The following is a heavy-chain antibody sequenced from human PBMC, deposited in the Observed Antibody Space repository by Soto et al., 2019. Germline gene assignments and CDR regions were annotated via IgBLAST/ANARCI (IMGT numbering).Heavy chain of an antibody. CDR3: AGGFGNGFND. D-gene: IGHD3-3*01. CDR2: ISGPSIYI. J-gene: IGHJ6*02. Sequence: EVQLVESGGGLVKPGGSLRLSCVASGFTFSGYSINWVRQAPGKGLEWVSYISGPSIYIYYADSVKGRFTISRDNAKGAIDFPIDSLSADKTFVCYRAGGFGNGFNDGGHGDKVSVS. CDR1: GFTFSGYS. V-gene: IGHV3-21*01.